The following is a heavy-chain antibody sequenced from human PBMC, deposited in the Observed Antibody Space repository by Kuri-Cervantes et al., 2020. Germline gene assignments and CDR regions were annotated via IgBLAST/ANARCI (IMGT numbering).Heavy chain of an antibody. CDR1: GYTFTSYD. CDR3: ARGYSYGYLVDY. Sequence: ASVKVSCKASGYTFTSYDINWVRQATGQGLEWVGWMNPNSGNTGYARKFQGRVTMTRNTSISTAYMDLSSLRSGDTAVYYCARGYSYGYLVDYWGQGTLVTVSS. J-gene: IGHJ4*02. V-gene: IGHV1-8*02. D-gene: IGHD5-18*01. CDR2: MNPNSGNT.